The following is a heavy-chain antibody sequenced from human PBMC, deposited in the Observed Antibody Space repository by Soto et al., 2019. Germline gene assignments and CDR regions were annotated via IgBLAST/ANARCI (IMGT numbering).Heavy chain of an antibody. Sequence: EVQLLESGGGLVQPGGSLRLSCAASGFTFSRYPMSWVRQAPGKGLEWVSGIDGSGDSTYYADSVTGRFTISRDSSKTTLYLQMNSLRAEDTTVFSCAKVPWHHPSGGDSWDQGTLVTVSA. CDR3: AKVPWHHPSGGDS. CDR1: GFTFSRYP. J-gene: IGHJ4*02. CDR2: IDGSGDST. V-gene: IGHV3-23*01. D-gene: IGHD1-26*01.